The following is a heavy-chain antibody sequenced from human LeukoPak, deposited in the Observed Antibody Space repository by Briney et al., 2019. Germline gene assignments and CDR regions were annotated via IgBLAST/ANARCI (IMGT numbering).Heavy chain of an antibody. V-gene: IGHV3-48*01. Sequence: GGSLRLSCAASGFTFSSYSINWVRQAPGKGLEWVSYISGSGSSIYYADSVKGRFTISGDNAKNLVYLQMNSLRAEDTAVYYCAGRQSYTSGWTTSPFDYWGQGTLVTVSS. CDR2: ISGSGSSI. CDR3: AGRQSYTSGWTTSPFDY. J-gene: IGHJ4*02. CDR1: GFTFSSYS. D-gene: IGHD6-19*01.